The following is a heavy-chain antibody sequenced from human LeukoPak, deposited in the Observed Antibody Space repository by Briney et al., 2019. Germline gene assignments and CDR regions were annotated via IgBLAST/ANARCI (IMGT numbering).Heavy chain of an antibody. CDR3: ARWASGWYVYYFDY. Sequence: PSETLSLTCTVSGGSISSGSYYWSWIRQPPGKGLEWIGYIYYSGSTNYNPSLKSRVTISVDTSKNQFSLKLSSVTAADTAVYYCARWASGWYVYYFDYWGQGTLVTVSS. D-gene: IGHD6-19*01. CDR1: GGSISSGSYY. V-gene: IGHV4-61*01. J-gene: IGHJ4*02. CDR2: IYYSGST.